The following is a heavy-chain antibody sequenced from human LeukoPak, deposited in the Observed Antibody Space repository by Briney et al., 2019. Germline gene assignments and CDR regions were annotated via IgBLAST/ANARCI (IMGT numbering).Heavy chain of an antibody. CDR1: GYSFTSYW. CDR2: IYPGDSHT. Sequence: GEPLKTSCKGSGYSFTSYWIGWVRQTPGKGLEWMGIIYPGDSHTTYRPSFQAQSTIPADKPLRTASLQWSSLKASDTAMYYCARHYFDSSGVVLIDPWGQGTPVTVSS. J-gene: IGHJ5*02. CDR3: ARHYFDSSGVVLIDP. D-gene: IGHD3-22*01. V-gene: IGHV5-51*01.